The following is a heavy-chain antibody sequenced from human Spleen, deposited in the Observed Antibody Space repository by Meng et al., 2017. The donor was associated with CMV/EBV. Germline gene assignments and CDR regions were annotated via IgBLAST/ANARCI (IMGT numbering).Heavy chain of an antibody. D-gene: IGHD3-16*01. J-gene: IGHJ1*01. Sequence: TFIDYAVSWVRQAPGQGLEWMGGFIPVFGTPEYAQNFQGRVTITTDESTSTAYMDLSSLRSEDTAVYFCARGPKVTFGGVIIWPLEYWRQGTLVTVSS. CDR1: TFIDYA. V-gene: IGHV1-69*05. CDR3: ARGPKVTFGGVIIWPLEY. CDR2: FIPVFGTP.